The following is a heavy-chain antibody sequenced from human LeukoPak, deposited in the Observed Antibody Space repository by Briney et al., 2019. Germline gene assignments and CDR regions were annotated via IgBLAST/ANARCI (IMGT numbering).Heavy chain of an antibody. Sequence: PGGPLTLPCTPWGFTFCNYWMFGPPHPPGKGLMWVSRIKSDGTGITYTDSVEGRFTISRDNAKITLYLQMSSLRDEDTAVYYCVRGQTIDYWGQGTLVTVSS. D-gene: IGHD3-3*01. CDR2: IKSDGTGI. CDR3: VRGQTIDY. CDR1: GFTFCNYW. J-gene: IGHJ4*02. V-gene: IGHV3-74*01.